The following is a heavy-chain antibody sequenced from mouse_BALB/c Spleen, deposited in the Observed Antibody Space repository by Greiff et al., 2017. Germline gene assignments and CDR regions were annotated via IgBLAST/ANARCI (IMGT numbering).Heavy chain of an antibody. CDR2: ISSGSSTI. D-gene: IGHD2-14*01. CDR1: GFTFSSFG. J-gene: IGHJ1*01. CDR3: ARSRYDKYFDV. V-gene: IGHV5-17*02. Sequence: EVKLMESGGGLVQPGGSRKLSCAASGFTFSSFGMHWVRQAPEKGLEWVAYISSGSSTIYYADTVKGRFTISRDNPKNTLFLQMTSLRSEDTAMYYCARSRYDKYFDVWGAGTTVTVSS.